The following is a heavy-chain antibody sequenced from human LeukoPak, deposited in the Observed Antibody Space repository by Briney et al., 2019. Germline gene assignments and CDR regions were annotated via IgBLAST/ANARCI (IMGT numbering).Heavy chain of an antibody. CDR1: GFTFSSYG. CDR2: IRYDGSNK. Sequence: GGSLRLSCVASGFTFSSYGMHWVRQAPGRGLEWVAFIRYDGSNKYYADSVQGRFTISRDNSKNTVYLQMNSLRAEDTAVYYCAKDYSSRPSNWFDPWGQGTLVTVSS. V-gene: IGHV3-30*02. J-gene: IGHJ5*02. CDR3: AKDYSSRPSNWFDP. D-gene: IGHD6-19*01.